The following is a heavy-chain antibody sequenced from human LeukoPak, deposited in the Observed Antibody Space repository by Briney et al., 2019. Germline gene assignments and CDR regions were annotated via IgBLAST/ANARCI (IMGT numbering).Heavy chain of an antibody. Sequence: GGSLRLSCVVSDFAFTNAWMSWVRQAPGKGLEWIGRIKSKTDGGTTDYAAPVKGRFTISRDDSQNTLYLQMNSLKTEDTAVYYCTKDPIGYCSSTSCQWPFEYWGQGTLVTVSS. CDR2: IKSKTDGGTT. D-gene: IGHD2-2*03. J-gene: IGHJ4*02. CDR3: TKDPIGYCSSTSCQWPFEY. CDR1: DFAFTNAW. V-gene: IGHV3-15*01.